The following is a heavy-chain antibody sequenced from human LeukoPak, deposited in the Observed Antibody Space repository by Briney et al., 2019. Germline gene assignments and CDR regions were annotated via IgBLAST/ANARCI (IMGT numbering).Heavy chain of an antibody. Sequence: PSETLSLTCAVYGGSFGGYYWSWIRQPPGKGLEWIGEINHSGSTNYNPSLKSRVTISVDTSKNQFSLKLSSVTAADTAVYYCARGSRVLWFGKPPRFDPWGQGTLVTVSS. V-gene: IGHV4-34*01. J-gene: IGHJ5*02. CDR3: ARGSRVLWFGKPPRFDP. D-gene: IGHD3-10*01. CDR1: GGSFGGYY. CDR2: INHSGST.